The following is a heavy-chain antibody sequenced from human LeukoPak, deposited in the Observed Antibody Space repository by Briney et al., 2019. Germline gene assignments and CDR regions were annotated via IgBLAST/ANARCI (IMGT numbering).Heavy chain of an antibody. CDR3: ARGVRGQQLVYYYYYYMDV. J-gene: IGHJ6*03. CDR1: GGSFSSYY. CDR2: IYYTGST. V-gene: IGHV4-59*01. Sequence: SETLSLTCAVYGGSFSSYYWSWIRQPPGKGLEWIGYIYYTGSTNYNPSLKRRVTISVDTSKNQFSLKLSSVTAADTAVYYCARGVRGQQLVYYYYYYMDVWGKGTTVTVSS. D-gene: IGHD6-13*01.